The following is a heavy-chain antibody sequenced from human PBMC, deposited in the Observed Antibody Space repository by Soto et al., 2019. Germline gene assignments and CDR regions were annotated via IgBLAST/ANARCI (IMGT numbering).Heavy chain of an antibody. D-gene: IGHD6-13*01. CDR1: GFTFSSYG. J-gene: IGHJ6*02. CDR2: ITGSGDGT. Sequence: PGGSLRLSCEASGFTFSSYGMSWVRQAPGKGLEWVSGITGSGDGTYYADSVKGRFSISRDNSKNTLYLQIDSLRGEDTAVYSCAKPILEVAPGISRRSPFRKTSAPPDYYFYGVDVRGQGTTFTVSS. V-gene: IGHV3-23*01. CDR3: AKPILEVAPGISRRSPFRKTSAPPDYYFYGVDV.